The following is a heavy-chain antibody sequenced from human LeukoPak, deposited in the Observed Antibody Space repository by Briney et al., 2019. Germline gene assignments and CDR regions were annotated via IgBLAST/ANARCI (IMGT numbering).Heavy chain of an antibody. CDR1: GYTFTSYG. Sequence: ASVKVSCKASGYTFTSYGISWVRQAPGQGLEWMGWISAYNGNTNYAQKLQGRVTMTRDTSISTAYMELSRLRSDDTAVYYCAREGSGGSCYWPWGQGTLVTVSS. V-gene: IGHV1-18*01. D-gene: IGHD2-15*01. CDR2: ISAYNGNT. J-gene: IGHJ4*02. CDR3: AREGSGGSCYWP.